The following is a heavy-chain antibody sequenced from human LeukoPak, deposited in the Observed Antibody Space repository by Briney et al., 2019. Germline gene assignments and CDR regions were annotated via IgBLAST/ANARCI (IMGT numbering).Heavy chain of an antibody. Sequence: PGGSLRLSCAASGFTFSNYAMHWVRQAPGKGLEYVSGINSNGGTTYYTNSVKGRFTISRDNSKNTLYLQMNSLRAEDTAVYYCARRAGAYSHPYDYWGQGTLVTVSS. V-gene: IGHV3-64*01. CDR3: ARRAGAYSHPYDY. D-gene: IGHD4/OR15-4a*01. CDR1: GFTFSNYA. J-gene: IGHJ4*02. CDR2: INSNGGTT.